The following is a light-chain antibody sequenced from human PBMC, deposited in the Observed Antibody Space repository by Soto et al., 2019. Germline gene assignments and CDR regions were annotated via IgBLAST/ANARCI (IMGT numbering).Light chain of an antibody. Sequence: QSVLAQPPSASGTPGQRVTISCSGSSSNIGSSTVSWYHQLPGSAPKLLIYGDHQRPSGIPDRFSGSKSGTSASLAISGLQSDDEADYYCAAWDDSLNAVLFGGGTKVTVL. CDR3: AAWDDSLNAVL. V-gene: IGLV1-44*01. CDR2: GDH. CDR1: SSNIGSST. J-gene: IGLJ2*01.